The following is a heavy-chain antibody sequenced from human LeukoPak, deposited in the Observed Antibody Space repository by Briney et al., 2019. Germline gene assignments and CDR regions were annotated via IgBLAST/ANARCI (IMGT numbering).Heavy chain of an antibody. J-gene: IGHJ3*02. Sequence: ASVKVSCKASGYTFTSYGISWVRQGPGQGLEWMGWISAYNGNTNYAQKLQGRVTMTTDTSTSTAYMELRSLRSDDTAVYYCARGRGHGYPQEAFDIWGQGTMVTVSS. CDR2: ISAYNGNT. CDR1: GYTFTSYG. CDR3: ARGRGHGYPQEAFDI. V-gene: IGHV1-18*01. D-gene: IGHD5-24*01.